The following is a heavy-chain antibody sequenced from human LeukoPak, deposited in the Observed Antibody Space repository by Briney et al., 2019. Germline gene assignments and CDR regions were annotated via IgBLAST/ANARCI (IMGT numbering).Heavy chain of an antibody. CDR1: GYIFTDYA. Sequence: ASVKVSCKASGYIFTDYAIHWLRQAPGQRPEWRGWMNAGNGNTKYSQKFQGRITLIRDTSAATAYMELSSLRHDDLAVYYCARGRGTSGSNRDFYYYYYMDVWGKGTTVTVSS. J-gene: IGHJ6*03. CDR3: ARGRGTSGSNRDFYYYYYMDV. V-gene: IGHV1-3*01. D-gene: IGHD2-15*01. CDR2: MNAGNGNT.